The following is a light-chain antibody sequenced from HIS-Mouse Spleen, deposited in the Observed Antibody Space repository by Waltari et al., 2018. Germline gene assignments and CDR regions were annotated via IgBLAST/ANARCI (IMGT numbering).Light chain of an antibody. CDR2: DVS. V-gene: IGLV2-11*01. CDR3: CSYAGSYTWV. J-gene: IGLJ3*02. Sequence: QSALTQPRSVSGSPGQSVTISCTGTSSDVGGYNYVSCYQQHPGKAPTLMIYDVSKRPSGVPDRFSGSKSGNTASLTISGLQAEDEADYYCCSYAGSYTWVFGGGTKLTVL. CDR1: SSDVGGYNY.